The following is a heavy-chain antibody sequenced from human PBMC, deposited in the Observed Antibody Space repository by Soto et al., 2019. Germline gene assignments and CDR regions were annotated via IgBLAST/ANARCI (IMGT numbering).Heavy chain of an antibody. CDR3: AKRSDIVAVPAGTPFDY. V-gene: IGHV3-23*01. Sequence: EVQLLESGGGLVQPGGSLRLSSAASGFTFSNYAMSWVRQAPGKGLEWVSAISYSGDKTYYADSVKGRFTISRDNSKSALYLQMNSLRAEDTAVYYCAKRSDIVAVPAGTPFDYWGQGILVTVSS. CDR1: GFTFSNYA. J-gene: IGHJ4*02. CDR2: ISYSGDKT. D-gene: IGHD2-2*01.